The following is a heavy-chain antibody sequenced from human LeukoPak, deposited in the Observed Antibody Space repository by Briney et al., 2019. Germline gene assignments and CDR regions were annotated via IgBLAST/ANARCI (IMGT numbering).Heavy chain of an antibody. CDR1: GYTFTIYD. CDR3: ARGVEMATNRYAFDI. Sequence: GASVKVSCKASGYTFTIYDINWVRQATGQGLEWMGWMNPNSGNTGYAQKFQGRVTMTRNTSISTAYMELSSLRSEDTAVYYCARGVEMATNRYAFDIWGQGTMVTVSS. D-gene: IGHD5-24*01. CDR2: MNPNSGNT. V-gene: IGHV1-8*01. J-gene: IGHJ3*02.